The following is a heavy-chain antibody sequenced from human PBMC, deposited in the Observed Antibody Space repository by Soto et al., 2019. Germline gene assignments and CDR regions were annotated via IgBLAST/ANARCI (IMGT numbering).Heavy chain of an antibody. V-gene: IGHV4-34*01. J-gene: IGHJ5*02. D-gene: IGHD3-3*01. Sequence: SDTLSLTCPVSGCSISSYYWNWIRQPPGKGLEWIGEIDHSGYTNYNPSLKSRVTISVDTSKNQFSLRLTSVTAADTAVYYCARVRDWFDPWGQGTLVTVSS. CDR2: IDHSGYT. CDR1: GCSISSYY. CDR3: ARVRDWFDP.